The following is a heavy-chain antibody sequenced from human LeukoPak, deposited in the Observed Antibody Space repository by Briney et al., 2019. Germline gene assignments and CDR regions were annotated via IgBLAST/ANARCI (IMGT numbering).Heavy chain of an antibody. CDR3: ARDFGGLRWNYYFDY. CDR2: IQYDGNYE. Sequence: GGSLRLSCAASGFTFSSYGIHWVRQAPGKGLEWMVFIQYDGNYEKYAESMRGRVTISRDNSKNTLYLQMNSLIDEDTAVYLCARDFGGLRWNYYFDYWGQGTLVTVSS. D-gene: IGHD4-23*01. V-gene: IGHV3-30*02. CDR1: GFTFSSYG. J-gene: IGHJ4*02.